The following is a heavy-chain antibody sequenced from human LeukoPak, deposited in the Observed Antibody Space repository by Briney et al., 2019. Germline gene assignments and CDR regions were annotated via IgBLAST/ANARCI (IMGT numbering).Heavy chain of an antibody. J-gene: IGHJ4*02. Sequence: GGSLRLSCAASAFTFSSYSMNLVRQAPGKGLEWVSSISSSSSYIYYADSVKGRFTISRDNAKNSLYLQMNSLRAEDTAVYYCARCIAVAGPDYWGQGTLVTVSS. V-gene: IGHV3-21*01. D-gene: IGHD6-19*01. CDR2: ISSSSSYI. CDR1: AFTFSSYS. CDR3: ARCIAVAGPDY.